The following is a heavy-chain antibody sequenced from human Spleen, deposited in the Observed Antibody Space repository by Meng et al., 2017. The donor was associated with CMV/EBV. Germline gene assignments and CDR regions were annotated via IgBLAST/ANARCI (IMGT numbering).Heavy chain of an antibody. CDR2: INHSGST. CDR3: ASMWELPGPFDY. J-gene: IGHJ4*02. V-gene: IGHV4-34*01. D-gene: IGHD1-26*01. CDR1: GGSFSGYY. Sequence: SQTLSLTCAVYGGSFSGYYWSWIRQPPGKGLEWIGEINHSGSTYYNPSLKSRVTISVDTSKNQFSLKLSSVTAADTAVYYCASMWELPGPFDYWGQGTLVTVSS.